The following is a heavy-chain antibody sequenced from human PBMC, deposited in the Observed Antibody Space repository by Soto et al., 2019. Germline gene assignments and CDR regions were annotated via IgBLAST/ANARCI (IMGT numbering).Heavy chain of an antibody. Sequence: GASLKIASNRSAYTSTDYCIGGERELLGKGLESVRTIYPGDSDTRYSPFFQGHVTITVAKSTNTAYLQWNTLRASDTAMYYCARHISNFRYYYYAMDVWGQGTTVTVS. CDR2: IYPGDSDT. CDR3: ARHISNFRYYYYAMDV. D-gene: IGHD4-4*01. CDR1: AYTSTDYC. J-gene: IGHJ6*02. V-gene: IGHV5-51*01.